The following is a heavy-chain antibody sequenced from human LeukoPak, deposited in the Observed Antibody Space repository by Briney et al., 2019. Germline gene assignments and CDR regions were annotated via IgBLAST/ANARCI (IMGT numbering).Heavy chain of an antibody. J-gene: IGHJ4*02. CDR2: INSDGSST. D-gene: IGHD3-3*01. CDR3: AREAALYSYDFWSGYSQFDY. V-gene: IGHV3-74*01. CDR1: GFTFSSYW. Sequence: GGSLRLSCAASGFTFSSYWMHWVRQAPGKGLVWVSRINSDGSSTSYADSVKGRCTISRDNAKNTLYLQMNSLRAEDTAVYYCAREAALYSYDFWSGYSQFDYWGQGTLVTISS.